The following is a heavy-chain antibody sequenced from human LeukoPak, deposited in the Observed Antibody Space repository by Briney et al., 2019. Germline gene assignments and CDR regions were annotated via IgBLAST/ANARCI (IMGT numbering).Heavy chain of an antibody. J-gene: IGHJ4*02. Sequence: SETLSLTCTVSGGSISSGGYYWSWIRQHPGKGLEWIGYIYYSGSTYYNPSLKSRVTISVDTSKNQFSLKLSSVTAADTAVYYCARVRNWNPYHTFDYWGQGTRVTVSS. V-gene: IGHV4-31*03. CDR1: GGSISSGGYY. CDR3: ARVRNWNPYHTFDY. D-gene: IGHD1-20*01. CDR2: IYYSGST.